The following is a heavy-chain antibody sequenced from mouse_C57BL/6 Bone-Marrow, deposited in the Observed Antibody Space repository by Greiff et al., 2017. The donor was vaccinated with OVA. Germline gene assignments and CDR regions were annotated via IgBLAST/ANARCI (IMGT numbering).Heavy chain of an antibody. J-gene: IGHJ4*01. CDR2: IYPGSGNT. V-gene: IGHV1-66*01. CDR3: ARYTTVVGSYYAMDY. D-gene: IGHD1-1*01. Sequence: VQLQQSGPELVKPGASVKISCKASGYSFTSYYIHWVKQRPGQGLEWIGWIYPGSGNTKYNEKFKGKATLTADTSSSTAYMQLSSLTSEDSAVYYCARYTTVVGSYYAMDYWGQGTSVTVSS. CDR1: GYSFTSYY.